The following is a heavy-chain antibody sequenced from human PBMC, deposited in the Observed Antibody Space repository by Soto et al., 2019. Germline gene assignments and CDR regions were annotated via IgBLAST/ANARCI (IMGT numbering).Heavy chain of an antibody. CDR3: AKGLGYCSSTSCYLGKNDAFDI. D-gene: IGHD2-2*01. Sequence: PWGSLRLSCAASGFAFSSYAMSWVRQAPGKGLEWVSAISGSGGNTYYADSVKGRFTISRDNSKNTLHLQMNSLRAEDTAVYYCAKGLGYCSSTSCYLGKNDAFDIWGQGTMDTVSS. CDR1: GFAFSSYA. V-gene: IGHV3-23*01. CDR2: ISGSGGNT. J-gene: IGHJ3*02.